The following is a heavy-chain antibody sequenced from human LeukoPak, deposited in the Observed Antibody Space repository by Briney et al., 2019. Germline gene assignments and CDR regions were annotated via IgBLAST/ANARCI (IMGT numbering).Heavy chain of an antibody. J-gene: IGHJ4*02. Sequence: SETLSLTCTVSSGSISSNTYFWAWIRQPPGQGLEWIGTIYYSGSTYYNPSLNSRVTISVDTSKNQFSLKVTSVTAADTAVYYCARLAYCSGGSCHHDYWGQGTLVTVSS. CDR2: IYYSGST. D-gene: IGHD2-15*01. CDR1: SGSISSNTYF. V-gene: IGHV4-39*01. CDR3: ARLAYCSGGSCHHDY.